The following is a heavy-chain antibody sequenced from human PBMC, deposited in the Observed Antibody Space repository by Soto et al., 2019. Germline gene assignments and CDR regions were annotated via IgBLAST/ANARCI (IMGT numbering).Heavy chain of an antibody. CDR2: IYSSGNT. CDR1: GGSLSGYY. V-gene: IGHV4-34*09. CDR3: ARALSGSYFVLEY. Sequence: LSLTCADYGGSLSGYYLSWIRQPPGKGLEWIGEIYSSGNTFYSPSFKSRVDITVDSSQNQFSLKMNSVTAADTAVYFCARALSGSYFVLEYWGPGAPVTVSS. D-gene: IGHD3-10*01. J-gene: IGHJ4*02.